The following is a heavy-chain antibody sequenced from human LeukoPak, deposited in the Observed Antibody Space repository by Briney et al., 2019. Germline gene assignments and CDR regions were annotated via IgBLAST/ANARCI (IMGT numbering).Heavy chain of an antibody. D-gene: IGHD1-7*01. J-gene: IGHJ5*02. CDR3: ARDFRNYVNWFDP. Sequence: SETLSLTCTISGGSISSYYWSWIRQPPGKGLEWIGYIYYSGSTYYNPSLKSRVTISVDTSKNQFSLKLSSVTAADTAVYYCARDFRNYVNWFDPWGQGTLVTVSS. V-gene: IGHV4-59*12. CDR2: IYYSGST. CDR1: GGSISSYY.